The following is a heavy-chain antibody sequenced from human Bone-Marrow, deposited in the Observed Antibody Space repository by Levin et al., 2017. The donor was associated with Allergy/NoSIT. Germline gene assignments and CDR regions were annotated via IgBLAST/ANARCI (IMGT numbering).Heavy chain of an antibody. CDR2: VSWDNNK. V-gene: IGHV2-5*02. J-gene: IGHJ6*03. Sequence: SGPTLVKPTQTLTLTCTFSGFSLSANGVAVGWIRQPPGKALEWLALVSWDNNKRYSPSLRSRLTITKDTSKTQVVLTMTYMDPVDTATYYCVHKVSSSWFNNYYFYMDVWGKGTTVTVSS. CDR3: VHKVSSSWFNNYYFYMDV. CDR1: GFSLSANGVA. D-gene: IGHD6-13*01.